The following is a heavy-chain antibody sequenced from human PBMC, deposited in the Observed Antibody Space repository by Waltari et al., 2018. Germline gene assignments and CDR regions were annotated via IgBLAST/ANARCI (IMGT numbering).Heavy chain of an antibody. CDR3: ARDSYSSSSPGWFDP. V-gene: IGHV3-30-3*01. CDR2: ISYDGSNK. CDR1: GFTFSSYA. Sequence: GFTFSSYAMHWVRQAPGKGLEWVAVISYDGSNKYYADSVKGRFTISRDNSKNTLYLQMNSLRAEDTAVYYCARDSYSSSSPGWFDPWGQGTLVTVSS. J-gene: IGHJ5*02. D-gene: IGHD6-6*01.